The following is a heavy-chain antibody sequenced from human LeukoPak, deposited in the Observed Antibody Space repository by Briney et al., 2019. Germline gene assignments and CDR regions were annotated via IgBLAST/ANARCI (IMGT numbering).Heavy chain of an antibody. J-gene: IGHJ6*02. Sequence: ASVKVSCKASGYTFTGYYMHWVRQAPGQGLEWMGWINPNSGGTNYAQKFQGRVTMTRDTSISTAYMELSKLRSDDTAVYYCARDVRVTIFGVVTLRVSRMDVWGQGTTVTVSS. V-gene: IGHV1-2*02. CDR1: GYTFTGYY. D-gene: IGHD3-3*01. CDR2: INPNSGGT. CDR3: ARDVRVTIFGVVTLRVSRMDV.